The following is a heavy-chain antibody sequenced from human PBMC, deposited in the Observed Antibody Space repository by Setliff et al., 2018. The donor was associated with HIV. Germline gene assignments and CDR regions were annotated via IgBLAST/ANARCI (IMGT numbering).Heavy chain of an antibody. V-gene: IGHV3-30*02. CDR1: AFIFTTYG. D-gene: IGHD3-16*01. CDR3: AKDKSYHDYIWGSSVLAY. Sequence: PGGSLRLSCEASAFIFTTYGMHWVRQAPGKGLEWIAFIRYDGNDKDYADSVKGRFTISRDNSKNTLFLQMNSLRPEDTAIYYCAKDKSYHDYIWGSSVLAYWGQGTLVTVSS. CDR2: IRYDGNDK. J-gene: IGHJ4*02.